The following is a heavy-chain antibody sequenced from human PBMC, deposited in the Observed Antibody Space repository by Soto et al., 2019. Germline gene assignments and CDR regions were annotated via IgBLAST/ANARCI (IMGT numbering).Heavy chain of an antibody. Sequence: EVQLLESGGGLVQPGGSLRLSCAASGFTFSSYAMSWVRQAPGKGLEWVSAISGSGGSTYYADSVKGRFTISRDNSKNTLYLQMNSLRADDTAVYYCAKSTAWIQLWLLLDYWGQGTLVTVSS. CDR1: GFTFSSYA. J-gene: IGHJ4*02. CDR3: AKSTAWIQLWLLLDY. V-gene: IGHV3-23*01. CDR2: ISGSGGST. D-gene: IGHD5-18*01.